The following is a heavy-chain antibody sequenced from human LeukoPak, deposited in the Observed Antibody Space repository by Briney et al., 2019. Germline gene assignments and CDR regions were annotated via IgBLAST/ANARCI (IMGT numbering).Heavy chain of an antibody. V-gene: IGHV1-24*01. Sequence: GASVKVSCKVSGYALTELSMHWVRQAPGKGLEWMGGFDPEDGETIYAQKFQGRVTITADESTSTAYMELSSLRSEDTAVYYCARGEKGQIAARPFDYWGQGTLVTVSS. D-gene: IGHD6-6*01. CDR2: FDPEDGET. CDR3: ARGEKGQIAARPFDY. CDR1: GYALTELS. J-gene: IGHJ4*02.